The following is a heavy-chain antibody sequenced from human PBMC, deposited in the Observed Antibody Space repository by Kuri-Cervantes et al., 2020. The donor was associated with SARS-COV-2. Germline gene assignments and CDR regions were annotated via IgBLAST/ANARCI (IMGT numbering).Heavy chain of an antibody. CDR3: ARHGDSGWYNYYYYMDV. J-gene: IGHJ6*03. D-gene: IGHD6-19*01. CDR2: IYHSGST. V-gene: IGHV4-38-2*02. Sequence: SETLSLTCTVSGYSISSGYYWGWIRQPPGKGLEWIGSIYHSGSTYYNPSLKSRVTISVDTFKNQFSLKLSSVTAADTAVYYCARHGDSGWYNYYYYMDVWGKGTTVTVSS. CDR1: GYSISSGYY.